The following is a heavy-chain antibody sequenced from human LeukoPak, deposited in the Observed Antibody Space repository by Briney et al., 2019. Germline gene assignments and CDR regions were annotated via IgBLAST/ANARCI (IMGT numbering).Heavy chain of an antibody. Sequence: SQTLSLTRAISGDIVSTNSAAWNWIRRSPSRGLEWRGRRYYWSKSYNDCSVTVKSQITINPDTSKNNFSLQVNAVTPDGTAVYYCARAYSSSGFGSWSQGTLVTVSS. CDR2: RYYWSKSYN. D-gene: IGHD6-13*01. V-gene: IGHV6-1*01. J-gene: IGHJ5*02. CDR1: GDIVSTNSAA. CDR3: ARAYSSSGFGS.